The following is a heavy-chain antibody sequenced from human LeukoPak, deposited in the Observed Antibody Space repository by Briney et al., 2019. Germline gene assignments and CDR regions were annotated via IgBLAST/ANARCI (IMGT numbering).Heavy chain of an antibody. Sequence: SETLSLTCTVSGGSISSNNYYWGWIRQPRGKGLEWIGSIYYSGSTYYSSSLKSRVTISVDTSKNQFSLQLTSVTAADTAVYYCARGNYEYVWGGIDYWGQGTLVTVSS. J-gene: IGHJ4*02. D-gene: IGHD3-16*01. V-gene: IGHV4-39*01. CDR1: GGSISSNNYY. CDR2: IYYSGST. CDR3: ARGNYEYVWGGIDY.